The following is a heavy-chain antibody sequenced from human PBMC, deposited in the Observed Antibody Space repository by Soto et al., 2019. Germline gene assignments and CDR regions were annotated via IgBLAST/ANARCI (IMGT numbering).Heavy chain of an antibody. CDR3: AGNLDFYCYVDV. CDR2: ISGVGDTT. CDR1: GFTFSHYA. V-gene: IGHV3-23*01. Sequence: EVQLLESGGDFVQAGGALRLSCAVSGFTFSHYAMSWVRQAPGKGLEWVAAISGVGDTTYYADPVKGRFTTSRDNSQSTLFLQMDSLRAGDTALYLCAGNLDFYCYVDVWSKGTRVTVSS. J-gene: IGHJ6*03.